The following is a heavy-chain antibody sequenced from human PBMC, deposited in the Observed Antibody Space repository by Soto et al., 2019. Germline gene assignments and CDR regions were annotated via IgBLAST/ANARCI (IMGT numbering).Heavy chain of an antibody. CDR1: VGSVSSSSYY. J-gene: IGHJ3*01. CDR3: ARHVYSNGWYYPRAFDV. D-gene: IGHD6-19*01. CDR2: VYYSGST. Sequence: QLQLQESGPGLVKPSETLSLICTVSVGSVSSSSYYWGWIRQPPGKGLEWSGSVYYSGSTYYNPSLKSRVTISVDTSKNQFSLNLTSVTAADTAVYYCARHVYSNGWYYPRAFDVWGRGTMVTVSS. V-gene: IGHV4-39*01.